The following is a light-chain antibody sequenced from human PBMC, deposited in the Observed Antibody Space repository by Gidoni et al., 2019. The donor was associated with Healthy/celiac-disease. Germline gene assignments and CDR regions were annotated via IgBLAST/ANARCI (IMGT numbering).Light chain of an antibody. Sequence: IVMTPSRLSLSVSLRARATINCKSSQSVLFSYNNKNYLAWYQQKPGQPPKLLIYWASTRESGVPDRFSGSWSGTDFTLTISSLQDEDVTVYYCQQYYSTPLTCGGGTKVEIK. CDR3: QQYYSTPLT. J-gene: IGKJ4*01. CDR2: WAS. V-gene: IGKV4-1*01. CDR1: QSVLFSYNNKNY.